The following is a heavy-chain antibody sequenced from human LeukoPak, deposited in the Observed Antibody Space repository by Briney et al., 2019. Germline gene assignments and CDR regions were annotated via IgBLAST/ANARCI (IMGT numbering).Heavy chain of an antibody. CDR2: IWYDGSNK. D-gene: IGHD5-18*01. Sequence: LTGGSVRLSCAASGFTFSSYGMHWVRQAPGKGLEWVAVIWYDGSNKHYADSVKGRFTISRDNSKNTLYLQMNSLRAEDTAVYYCARDLRSYGSFSYGMDVWGQGTTVTVSS. J-gene: IGHJ6*02. CDR1: GFTFSSYG. CDR3: ARDLRSYGSFSYGMDV. V-gene: IGHV3-33*01.